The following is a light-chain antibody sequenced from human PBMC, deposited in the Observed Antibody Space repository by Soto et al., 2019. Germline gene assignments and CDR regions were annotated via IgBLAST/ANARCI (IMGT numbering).Light chain of an antibody. V-gene: IGKV1-39*01. J-gene: IGKJ1*01. Sequence: DMQMTQSPSSLSASVGDRVTITCRASRSISSYLNWYQQKPGKAPNLLIYAASSMQSGVPTRFSGSGSGTDFTLTISSLQPEDFATYYCQQSYSTPWTFGQGTKVEIK. CDR3: QQSYSTPWT. CDR1: RSISSY. CDR2: AAS.